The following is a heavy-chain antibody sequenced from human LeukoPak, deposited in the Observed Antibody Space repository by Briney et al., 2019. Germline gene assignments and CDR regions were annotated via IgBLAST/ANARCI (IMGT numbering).Heavy chain of an antibody. CDR2: IYDSGST. D-gene: IGHD2/OR15-2a*01. Sequence: KPSETLSLTCSVSGGSMTNLYLTWIRQPPGKGLEWIGDIYDSGSTRYNTSLESRVTISVDTSKNQSSLKLSSVTAADTAVYYCAKGGSTNFYYGDVWGQGTTVTVSS. V-gene: IGHV4-59*01. J-gene: IGHJ6*02. CDR3: AKGGSTNFYYGDV. CDR1: GGSMTNLY.